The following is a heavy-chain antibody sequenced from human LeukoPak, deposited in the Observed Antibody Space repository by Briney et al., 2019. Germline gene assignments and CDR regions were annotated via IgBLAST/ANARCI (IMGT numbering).Heavy chain of an antibody. V-gene: IGHV3-7*01. CDR1: GFTFSTYW. D-gene: IGHD3-10*01. CDR3: ARDLGLPAMGSWFDP. CDR2: TREDGSEK. Sequence: QAGGSLRLSCTASGFTFSTYWMSWVRQAPGKGLEWVANTREDGSEKYYVDSVKGRFTISRDNAKNSLYLQMNSLRAEDTAVYYCARDLGLPAMGSWFDPWGQGTLVTVSS. J-gene: IGHJ5*02.